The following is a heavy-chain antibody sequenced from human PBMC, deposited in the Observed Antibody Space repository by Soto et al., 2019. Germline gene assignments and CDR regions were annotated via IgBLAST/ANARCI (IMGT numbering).Heavy chain of an antibody. J-gene: IGHJ3*02. D-gene: IGHD3-3*01. CDR1: GFTFGDYA. CDR2: IRSKAYGGTT. Sequence: GGSLRLSCTASGFTFGDYAMSWFRQAPGKGLEWVGFIRSKAYGGTTEYAASVKGRFTISRDDSKSIAYLQMNSLKTEDTAVYYCTRFRTRFMIFGVVIIGDAFDIWGQGTMVTVSS. V-gene: IGHV3-49*03. CDR3: TRFRTRFMIFGVVIIGDAFDI.